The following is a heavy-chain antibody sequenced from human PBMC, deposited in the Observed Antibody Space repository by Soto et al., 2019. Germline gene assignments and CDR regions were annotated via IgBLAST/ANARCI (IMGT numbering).Heavy chain of an antibody. CDR3: GSYYVSAFDY. D-gene: IGHD3-10*01. Sequence: QVQLVESGGGVVQPGRSLRLSCAASGFTFSSYGMPLVRQAPGKGLEGVAVISYEGSNKYYADSLKGRFTISRDNSKNTLYLQLIILRAEDTAVYYCGSYYVSAFDYWGQGTLVTVSS. CDR1: GFTFSSYG. CDR2: ISYEGSNK. J-gene: IGHJ4*02. V-gene: IGHV3-30*03.